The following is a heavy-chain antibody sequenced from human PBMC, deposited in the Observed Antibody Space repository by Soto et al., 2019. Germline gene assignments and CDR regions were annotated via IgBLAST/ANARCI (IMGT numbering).Heavy chain of an antibody. CDR3: ARHSYSSSWNDY. V-gene: IGHV4-59*08. CDR1: GGSISSYY. Sequence: PSETLSLTCTVSGGSISSYYWSWIRQPPGKGLEWIGYIYYSGSTNYNPSLKSRVTISVDTSKNQFSLKLSSVTAADTAVYYCARHSYSSSWNDYWGQGTLVTVSS. D-gene: IGHD6-13*01. CDR2: IYYSGST. J-gene: IGHJ4*02.